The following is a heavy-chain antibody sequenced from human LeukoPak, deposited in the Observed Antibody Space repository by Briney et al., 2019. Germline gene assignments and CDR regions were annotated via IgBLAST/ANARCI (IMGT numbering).Heavy chain of an antibody. D-gene: IGHD3-16*01. V-gene: IGHV3-15*01. J-gene: IGHJ4*02. CDR2: LKSKIDGGTT. CDR3: TTDGGRKSRPYHFDY. Sequence: GGSLRLSCAASGFTFSNAWMSWVRHAPGKGLEWVGRLKSKIDGGTTDYAAPVKGRFTISRDDSKNTLYLQMNSLKTEDTAVYYCTTDGGRKSRPYHFDYWGQGTLVTVSS. CDR1: GFTFSNAW.